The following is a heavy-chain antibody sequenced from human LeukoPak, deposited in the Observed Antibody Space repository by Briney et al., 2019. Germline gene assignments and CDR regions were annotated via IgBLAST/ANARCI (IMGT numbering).Heavy chain of an antibody. J-gene: IGHJ4*02. CDR3: ARGAAPQGY. CDR1: GFTFSSDW. D-gene: IGHD2-15*01. Sequence: GGSLRLSCAASGFTFSSDWMHWVRQAPGKGLVWVSRINGDGSTTAYADSVKGRFTISRDDAKNTLYLQMNSLRVEDTAVYYCARGAAPQGYWGQGTLVTVSS. CDR2: INGDGSTT. V-gene: IGHV3-74*03.